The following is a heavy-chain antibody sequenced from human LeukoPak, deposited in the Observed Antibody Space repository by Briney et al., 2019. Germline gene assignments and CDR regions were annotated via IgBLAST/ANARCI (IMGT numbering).Heavy chain of an antibody. CDR3: NSGSYHYHGVDV. V-gene: IGHV3-11*01. CDR2: ISSGGTTI. CDR1: GFMFSDYY. J-gene: IGHJ6*02. Sequence: GGSLRLSCAASGFMFSDYYVTWIRQAPGKRLEWVSYISSGGTTIYYADSVKGRFTISRDDATNSLYLQMNSLRSEDTAVYYCNSGSYHYHGVDVWGQGTTVTVSS. D-gene: IGHD1-26*01.